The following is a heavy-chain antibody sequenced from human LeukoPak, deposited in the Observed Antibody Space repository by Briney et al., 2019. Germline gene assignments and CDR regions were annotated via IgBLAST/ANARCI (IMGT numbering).Heavy chain of an antibody. CDR1: GCPFSSNF. J-gene: IGHJ4*02. V-gene: IGHV3-53*01. D-gene: IGHD5-18*01. CDR2: MFSGGST. Sequence: GGSLRLSCAVSGCPFSSNFMSWVRRAPGKGLQSVSIMFSGGSTDYADSVSGRFSISRDSSQNTVSLQMNSLRAEDTAVYYCANPYGSYSYGAFDYWGQGTLVTVSS. CDR3: ANPYGSYSYGAFDY.